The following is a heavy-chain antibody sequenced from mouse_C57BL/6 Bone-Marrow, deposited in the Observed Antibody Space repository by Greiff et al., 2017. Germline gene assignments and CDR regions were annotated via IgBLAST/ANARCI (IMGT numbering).Heavy chain of an antibody. CDR3: ARYRIYYGYRDCAMDD. CDR1: GFTFTDYY. J-gene: IGHJ4*01. Sequence: EVQLVESGGGLVQPGGSLSLSCAASGFTFTDYYMSWVRQPPGKALEWLGFIRHKANGYTTEYSASVKGRFTISRDNSQSILYLQMNALRAEDSATYYCARYRIYYGYRDCAMDDWGQGTSVTVSS. D-gene: IGHD2-2*01. CDR2: IRHKANGYTT. V-gene: IGHV7-3*01.